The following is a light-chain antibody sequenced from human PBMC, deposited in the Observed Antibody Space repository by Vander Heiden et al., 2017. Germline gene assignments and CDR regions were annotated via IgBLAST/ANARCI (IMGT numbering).Light chain of an antibody. V-gene: IGLV3-25*03. CDR2: KDD. J-gene: IGLJ3*02. CDR1: ALANQY. Sequence: SYELTQPPSVSVAPGQPARITCSGDALANQYAYWSQQKPGQAHVLVIYKDDERPSGIPERFSGSSSETTVTLTISGVQAEDEADYYCQSADSNCTWVFGGGTKLTVL. CDR3: QSADSNCTWV.